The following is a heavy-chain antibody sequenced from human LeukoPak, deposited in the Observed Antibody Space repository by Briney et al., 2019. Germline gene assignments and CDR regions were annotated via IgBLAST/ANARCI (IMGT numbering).Heavy chain of an antibody. CDR2: MYIGGTS. V-gene: IGHV4-34*01. CDR1: GGSFSGYY. Sequence: SESLSLTCAVYGGSFSGYYWSWIRQPPGKGLEWIGRMYIGGTSNYNPSLKSRVNMSLDTSKNHFSLNLTSVTAADTAVYYCARETAVAGRGVDYWGQGTLVTVSS. J-gene: IGHJ4*02. CDR3: ARETAVAGRGVDY. D-gene: IGHD6-19*01.